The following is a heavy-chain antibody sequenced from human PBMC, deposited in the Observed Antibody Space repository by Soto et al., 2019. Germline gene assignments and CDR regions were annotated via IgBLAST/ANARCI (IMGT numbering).Heavy chain of an antibody. V-gene: IGHV1-3*01. CDR1: GYTFINYG. Sequence: ASVKVSCKSSGYTFINYGIHWVRQAPGQRLEWMGWINGGNGHTKYSQKFQGRVTITRDTSASTAYMELSSLRSEDTAVFYCARSGYSSGWSHWYFDFLGRGTLVIVSS. J-gene: IGHJ2*01. CDR3: ARSGYSSGWSHWYFDF. D-gene: IGHD6-19*01. CDR2: INGGNGHT.